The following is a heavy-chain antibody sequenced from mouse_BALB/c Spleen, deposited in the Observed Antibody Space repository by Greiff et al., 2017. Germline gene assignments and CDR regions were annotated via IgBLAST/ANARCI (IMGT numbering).Heavy chain of an antibody. CDR3: ARADYYAMDD. V-gene: IGHV1-81*01. CDR1: GYTFTDYV. J-gene: IGHJ4*01. CDR2: IYPGSGST. Sequence: QVQLQQSGAELVRPGASVKMSCKASGYTFTDYVISWVKQRTGQGLEWIGEIYPGSGSTYYNEKFKGKATLTADKSSNTAYMQLSSLTSEDSAVYFCARADYYAMDDWGQGTSVTVSS.